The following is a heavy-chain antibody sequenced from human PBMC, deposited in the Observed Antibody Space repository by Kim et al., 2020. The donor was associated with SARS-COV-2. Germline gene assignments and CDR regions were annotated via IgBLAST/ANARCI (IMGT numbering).Heavy chain of an antibody. CDR3: VRSGGNSGNYYYSGMDV. V-gene: IGHV1-3*01. D-gene: IGHD3-10*01. CDR2: INAGTGDT. CDR1: GHTFRSHS. Sequence: ASVKVSCKASGHTFRSHSLHWVRQAPGQRLEWMGWINAGTGDTKYSQTFQGRVTITRDTSATTAYMELNSLRYEDTAVYYCVRSGGNSGNYYYSGMDVWGQGTAVTVSS. J-gene: IGHJ6*02.